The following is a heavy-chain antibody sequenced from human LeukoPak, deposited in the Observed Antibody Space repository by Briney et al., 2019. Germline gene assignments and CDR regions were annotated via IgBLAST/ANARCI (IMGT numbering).Heavy chain of an antibody. CDR3: AREGGYCSGTTCYYAFAI. J-gene: IGHJ3*02. D-gene: IGHD2-2*01. Sequence: KPGGSLRLSCAASGFTFSSYSMYWVRQAPGKGLEWVSSITSTSDSTYYADSVKGRFTVSRDNAKNSLYLQMNSLRVEDTAVYYCAREGGYCSGTTCYYAFAIWGRGTMVTVSS. V-gene: IGHV3-21*01. CDR2: ITSTSDST. CDR1: GFTFSSYS.